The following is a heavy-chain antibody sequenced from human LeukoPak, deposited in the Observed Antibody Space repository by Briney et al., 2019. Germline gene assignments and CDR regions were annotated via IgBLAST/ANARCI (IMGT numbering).Heavy chain of an antibody. Sequence: SETLSLTCAVYGGSFSGYYWGWIRQPPGKELEWIGSIHYSGRTYYNPSLKSRVTISLDTSKNQFSLKLSSVTAADTAVYYCARWIGGYSSDYWGQGTLVTVAS. CDR1: GGSFSGYY. J-gene: IGHJ4*02. CDR2: IHYSGRT. D-gene: IGHD3-22*01. CDR3: ARWIGGYSSDY. V-gene: IGHV4-34*01.